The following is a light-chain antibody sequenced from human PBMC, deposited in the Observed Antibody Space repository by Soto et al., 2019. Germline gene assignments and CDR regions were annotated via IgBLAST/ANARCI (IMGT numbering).Light chain of an antibody. CDR3: QQYSTSPLT. Sequence: IVLTQSPGTLSLSPGDRATISCRASQTISTSYLAWYQKKPGQAPRLLISAASSRDSGIPARFSGSGSGTDFTLTISRLQPEDFAAYYCQQYSTSPLTFGGGTKVEIK. CDR1: QTISTSY. J-gene: IGKJ4*01. V-gene: IGKV3-20*01. CDR2: AAS.